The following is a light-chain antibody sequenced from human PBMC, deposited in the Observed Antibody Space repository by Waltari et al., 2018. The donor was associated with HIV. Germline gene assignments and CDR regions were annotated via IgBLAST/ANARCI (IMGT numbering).Light chain of an antibody. CDR1: QSIGSR. Sequence: EIVMTQSPATLSVSPGARATLSCRASQSIGSRLAWYQQKPGRAPRLLIYGASTRATGIPARISGSGSGTDFTLTISSLQSEDVAVYYCQQYNSWPPYTFGQGTKLEIK. CDR2: GAS. CDR3: QQYNSWPPYT. J-gene: IGKJ2*01. V-gene: IGKV3-15*01.